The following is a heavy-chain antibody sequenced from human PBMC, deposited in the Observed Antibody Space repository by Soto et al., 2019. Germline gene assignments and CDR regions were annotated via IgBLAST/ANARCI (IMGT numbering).Heavy chain of an antibody. J-gene: IGHJ3*02. Sequence: EVQLVESGGGLVQSGGSLRLSCAASGSTFSNYWMSWVRQAPGKGLEWVANIKQDGSEKHYVDSVKGRFTISRDNAKNSLYLQMNSLRAEDTAVYYWERETWRHAFDIWGQGTMVTVSS. V-gene: IGHV3-7*03. CDR1: GSTFSNYW. CDR3: ERETWRHAFDI. CDR2: IKQDGSEK.